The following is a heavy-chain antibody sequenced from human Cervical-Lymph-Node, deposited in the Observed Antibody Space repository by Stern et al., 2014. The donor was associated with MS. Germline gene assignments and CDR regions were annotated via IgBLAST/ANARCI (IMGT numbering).Heavy chain of an antibody. D-gene: IGHD3-10*01. V-gene: IGHV4-31*03. J-gene: IGHJ4*02. CDR2: IYYNGNT. Sequence: QMQLVQSGPGLVKPSQTLSLTCTVSSGSISSGGYYWNWIRQHPGEGLEWIGSIYYNGNTFYSPSLKSRVSMSIDTSENQFSLNLNSVTAADTAVYYCARSYELRSGSYYGPTDYWGQGTLVTVSS. CDR1: SGSISSGGYY. CDR3: ARSYELRSGSYYGPTDY.